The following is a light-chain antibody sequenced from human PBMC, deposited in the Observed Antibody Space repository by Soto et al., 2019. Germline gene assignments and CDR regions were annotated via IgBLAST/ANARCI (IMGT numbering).Light chain of an antibody. J-gene: IGLJ2*01. Sequence: QSARAQPASVSGSPGQSISISCTGTSSDVGTYNLLSWYQQHPGKAPKLIIYEVTERPSGVSDRFSGSKSGSTASLTISGLQADDEAIYFCCSYTLGPTEVFGGGTKVTVL. V-gene: IGLV2-23*02. CDR1: SSDVGTYNL. CDR3: CSYTLGPTEV. CDR2: EVT.